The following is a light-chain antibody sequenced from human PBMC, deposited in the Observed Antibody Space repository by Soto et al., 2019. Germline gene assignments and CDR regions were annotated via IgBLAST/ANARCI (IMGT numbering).Light chain of an antibody. CDR1: SGSVSTTHY. J-gene: IGLJ2*01. CDR3: VLYLGSGSVV. CDR2: NTN. V-gene: IGLV8-61*01. Sequence: QAVVTQEPSISVSPGGTVTLTCGLSSGSVSTTHYPNWCQQTPGQAPRTLIYNTNTLSSGVPDRFSGSILGNKAALTITGAQAEDESAYYCVLYLGSGSVVFGGGTKVTVL.